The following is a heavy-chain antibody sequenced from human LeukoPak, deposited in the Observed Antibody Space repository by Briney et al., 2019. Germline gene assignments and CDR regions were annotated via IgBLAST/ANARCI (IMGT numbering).Heavy chain of an antibody. D-gene: IGHD3-10*01. CDR2: INHSGST. V-gene: IGHV4-34*01. J-gene: IGHJ6*03. CDR3: ARGQNGSGSYYRSYYYYYMDV. CDR1: GGSFSGYY. Sequence: SETLSLTCAVHGGSFSGYYWSWIRQPPGKGLEWIGEINHSGSTNYNPSLKSRVTISVDTSKNQFSLKLSSVTAADTAVYYCARGQNGSGSYYRSYYYYYMDVWGKGTTVTVSS.